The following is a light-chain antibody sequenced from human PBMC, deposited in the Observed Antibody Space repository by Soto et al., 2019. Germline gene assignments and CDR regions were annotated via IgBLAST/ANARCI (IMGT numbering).Light chain of an antibody. CDR2: DDS. Sequence: SYELTQPPSVSVAPRQTATITCGGNNIGSRSVHWYQQKSGQAPVLVVFDDSVRPSGIPERISGYNSGNTATLTISGVEAGDEAYYYCQVWDTTSDHWMFGGGTKLTVL. J-gene: IGLJ3*02. CDR1: NIGSRS. CDR3: QVWDTTSDHWM. V-gene: IGLV3-21*02.